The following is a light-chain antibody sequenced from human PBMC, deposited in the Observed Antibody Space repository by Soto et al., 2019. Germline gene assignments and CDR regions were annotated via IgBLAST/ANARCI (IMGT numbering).Light chain of an antibody. Sequence: EIVLTQSPGTLSLSPGERATLSCRASQSVYRSYLAWYQQKPGQAPRLLIYGASSRATGIPDRFSGSGSGTDFTLTISRLEPEDFAVYSCKQYGTAPPTFGGGNKVEIK. CDR3: KQYGTAPPT. J-gene: IGKJ4*01. V-gene: IGKV3-20*01. CDR2: GAS. CDR1: QSVYRSY.